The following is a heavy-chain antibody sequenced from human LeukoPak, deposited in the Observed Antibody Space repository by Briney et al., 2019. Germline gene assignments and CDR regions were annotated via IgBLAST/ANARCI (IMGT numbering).Heavy chain of an antibody. J-gene: IGHJ3*02. CDR2: ISSSGSTI. D-gene: IGHD2-15*01. CDR3: ARAPVLRIGVLDI. Sequence: GGSLRLSCAASGFTFSSYEMNWVRQAPGKGLEWVSYISSSGSTIYYADSVKGRFTISRDNAKNSLYLQMNSLRAEDTAVYYCARAPVLRIGVLDIWGQGTMVTVSS. V-gene: IGHV3-48*03. CDR1: GFTFSSYE.